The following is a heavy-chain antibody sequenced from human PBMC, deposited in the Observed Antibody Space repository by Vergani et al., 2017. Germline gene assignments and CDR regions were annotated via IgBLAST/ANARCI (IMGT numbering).Heavy chain of an antibody. V-gene: IGHV3-20*04. Sequence: EVQLVESGGGVVRPGGSLRLSCAASGFTFGDYDMNWGRQAPGKGLEWVSRVKWNGDSSVYADSVKGRFTFSRDNAKKSLYLQMTSLRAEDTAFYYCARRGSGNTYYFDYWGQGALVTVSS. D-gene: IGHD3-10*01. CDR3: ARRGSGNTYYFDY. J-gene: IGHJ4*02. CDR2: VKWNGDSS. CDR1: GFTFGDYD.